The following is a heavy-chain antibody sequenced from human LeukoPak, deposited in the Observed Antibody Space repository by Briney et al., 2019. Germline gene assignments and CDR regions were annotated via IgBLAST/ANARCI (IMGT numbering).Heavy chain of an antibody. CDR1: GGSISSSSYY. CDR2: IYYSGNT. Sequence: SETLSLTCIVSGGSISSSSYYWGWIRQPPGKGLEWIGSIYYSGNTYYNPSLKSRVTISLDMSKNQFSLKLSSVTAADTAVYYCARDGDSGAADYFDYWGQGTLVTVSS. D-gene: IGHD6-13*01. CDR3: ARDGDSGAADYFDY. V-gene: IGHV4-39*07. J-gene: IGHJ4*02.